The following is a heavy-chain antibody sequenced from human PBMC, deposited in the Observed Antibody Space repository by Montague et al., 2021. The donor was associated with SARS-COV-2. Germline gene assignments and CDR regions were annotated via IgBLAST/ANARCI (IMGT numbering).Heavy chain of an antibody. V-gene: IGHV4-39*07. J-gene: IGHJ6*02. CDR1: GGSISSSSYY. D-gene: IGHD5-18*01. Sequence: SETLSLTCTVSGGSISSSSYYWGWIRQPPGKGLEWIGSISYSGSTYYNPSLKSRVTISVDTSKNQFSLKLSSVTAADTAVYYCARDPYLGIQLWGRGYYYGMDVWGQGTTVTVSS. CDR3: ARDPYLGIQLWGRGYYYGMDV. CDR2: ISYSGST.